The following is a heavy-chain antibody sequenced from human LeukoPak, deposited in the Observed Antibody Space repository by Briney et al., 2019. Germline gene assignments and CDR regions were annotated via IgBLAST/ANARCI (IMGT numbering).Heavy chain of an antibody. CDR1: EYTFTSYY. V-gene: IGHV1-46*01. CDR3: ASAAARWGFDY. J-gene: IGHJ4*02. Sequence: ASVKVSYKASEYTFTSYYMHWVRQAPGQGLEWMGIINPSGGSTSYAQKFQGRVTMARDMSTSTVYMELSSLRSEDTAVYYCASAAARWGFDYWGQGTLVTVSS. CDR2: INPSGGST. D-gene: IGHD6-6*01.